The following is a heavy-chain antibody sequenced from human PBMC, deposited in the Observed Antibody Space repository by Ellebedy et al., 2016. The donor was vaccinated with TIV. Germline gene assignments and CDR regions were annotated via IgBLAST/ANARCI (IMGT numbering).Heavy chain of an antibody. D-gene: IGHD3-10*01. V-gene: IGHV1-8*01. CDR3: ARGPVYYYGSGSFFDY. Sequence: AASVKVSCKASGYTFTSYDINWVRQATGQGLEWMGWMNPNSGNTGYAQKFQGRVTMTRNTSISTAYMALSSLRSEDTAGYYCARGPVYYYGSGSFFDYWGQGTLVTGSS. CDR1: GYTFTSYD. CDR2: MNPNSGNT. J-gene: IGHJ4*02.